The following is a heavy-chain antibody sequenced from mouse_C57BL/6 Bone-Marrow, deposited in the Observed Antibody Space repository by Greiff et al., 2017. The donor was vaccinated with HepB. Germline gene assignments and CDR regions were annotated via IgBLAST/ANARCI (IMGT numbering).Heavy chain of an antibody. D-gene: IGHD2-10*01. CDR2: IDPSDSYT. CDR3: ARCLLCFMDY. J-gene: IGHJ4*01. V-gene: IGHV1-59*01. CDR1: GYTSTSYW. Sequence: QVQLQQPGAELVRPGTSVKLSCKASGYTSTSYWMHWVKQRPGQGLEWIGVIDPSDSYTNYNQKFKGKATLTVDTSSSTAYMQLSSLTSEDSAVYYCARCLLCFMDYWGQGTSVTVSS.